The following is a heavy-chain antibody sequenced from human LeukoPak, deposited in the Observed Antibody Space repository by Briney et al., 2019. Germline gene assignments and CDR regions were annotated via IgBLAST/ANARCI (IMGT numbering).Heavy chain of an antibody. J-gene: IGHJ6*02. CDR3: ARDGYYDILTGYYRYYGMDV. V-gene: IGHV3-53*01. CDR1: GFTVSSNY. D-gene: IGHD3-9*01. Sequence: GGSLRLSCAASGFTVSSNYMSWVRQAPGKGLEWVSVIYSGGSTCYADSVKGRFTISRDNSKNTLYLQMNSLRAEDTAVYYCARDGYYDILTGYYRYYGMDVWGQGTTATVSS. CDR2: IYSGGST.